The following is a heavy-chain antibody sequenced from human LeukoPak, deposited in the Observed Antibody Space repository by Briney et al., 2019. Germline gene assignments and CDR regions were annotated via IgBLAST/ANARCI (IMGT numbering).Heavy chain of an antibody. Sequence: GGSLRLSCVASGFTFSKAWMNWVRQVPGKGLEWVGRIKTKTDSGATEYAPPVKGRFTISRDDSKNTMYLQMNSLKTEDTAVYYCTTSGNPSLIDLWGQGTMVTVSS. CDR3: TTSGNPSLIDL. CDR2: IKTKTDSGAT. J-gene: IGHJ3*01. D-gene: IGHD1-26*01. V-gene: IGHV3-15*01. CDR1: GFTFSKAW.